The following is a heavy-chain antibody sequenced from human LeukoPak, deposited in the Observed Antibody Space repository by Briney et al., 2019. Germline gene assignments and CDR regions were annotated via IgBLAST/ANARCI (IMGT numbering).Heavy chain of an antibody. CDR1: GGSISSYY. D-gene: IGHD2-2*01. J-gene: IGHJ5*02. CDR2: IYYSGST. Sequence: WETLSLTCTVSGGSISSYYWSWIRQPPGKGLEWMGYIYYSGSTNYNPSLKSRVTISVDTSKNQFSLKLSSVTAADTAVYYCARGYCSSTSCYRWFDPWGQGTLVTVSS. CDR3: ARGYCSSTSCYRWFDP. V-gene: IGHV4-59*01.